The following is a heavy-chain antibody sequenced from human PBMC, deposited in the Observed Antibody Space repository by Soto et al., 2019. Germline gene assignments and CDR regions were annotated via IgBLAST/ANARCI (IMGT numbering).Heavy chain of an antibody. CDR1: GYTFTSYG. Sequence: SVKVACKASGYTFTSYGISWVRLAPGQGLEWMGWINAGNGNTKYSQKFQGRVTITRDTSASTAYMELSSLRDEDTAVYYCARDGKGAAYTFGPYYFDSWGQGALVTVSS. J-gene: IGHJ4*02. D-gene: IGHD1-1*01. V-gene: IGHV1-3*01. CDR2: INAGNGNT. CDR3: ARDGKGAAYTFGPYYFDS.